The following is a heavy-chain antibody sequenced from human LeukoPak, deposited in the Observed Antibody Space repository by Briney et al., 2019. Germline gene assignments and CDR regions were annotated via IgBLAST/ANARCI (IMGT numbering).Heavy chain of an antibody. D-gene: IGHD2/OR15-2a*01. J-gene: IGHJ6*02. V-gene: IGHV3-30*02. CDR2: IRYDGSNK. CDR3: AKDLYPDYFNYGMDV. Sequence: GRSLRLSCAASGFTFSSYGMHWVRQAPGKGLEWVAFIRYDGSNKYYADSVKGRFTISRDNSKNTLYLQMNSLRAEDTAVYYCAKDLYPDYFNYGMDVWGQGTAVTVSS. CDR1: GFTFSSYG.